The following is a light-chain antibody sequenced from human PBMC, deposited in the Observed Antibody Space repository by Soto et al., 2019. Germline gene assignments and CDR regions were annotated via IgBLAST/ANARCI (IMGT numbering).Light chain of an antibody. CDR1: ESLVDRFGNIY. Sequence: DIVMTQSPLSLPVTLGQPASISCRSSESLVDRFGNIYVNWFQQRPGQSPRRLIYKVSGRDSGVPDRFSASGSGTNFTLKISRVEAEDVGVYYCLQDKAWPRTFGQGTKVEIK. CDR2: KVS. CDR3: LQDKAWPRT. V-gene: IGKV2-30*01. J-gene: IGKJ1*01.